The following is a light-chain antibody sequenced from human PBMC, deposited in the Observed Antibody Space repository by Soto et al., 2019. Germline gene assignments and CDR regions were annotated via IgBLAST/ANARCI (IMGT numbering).Light chain of an antibody. CDR2: AAS. V-gene: IGKV1-5*01. Sequence: DIQMTQSPSTLSATAGDRVTITGRASQIISAWLAWYQQKPGKAPKLLIYAASSLQSGVPSRFSGSGSGTDFTLTISSLQPDDFATYYCQQYNSYPWTFGQGTRLEIK. CDR3: QQYNSYPWT. J-gene: IGKJ5*01. CDR1: QIISAW.